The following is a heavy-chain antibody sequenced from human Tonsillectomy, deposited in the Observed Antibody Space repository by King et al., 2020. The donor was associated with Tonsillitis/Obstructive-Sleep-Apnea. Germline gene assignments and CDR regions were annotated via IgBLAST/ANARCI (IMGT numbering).Heavy chain of an antibody. CDR2: ISYDGSNK. D-gene: IGHD1-1*01. CDR3: ARERTGTTDLDAFDI. Sequence: VQLVESGGGVVQPGRSLRLSCAASGFTFSSYAMHWVRQAPGKGREWVAVISYDGSNKYYADSVKGRFTISRDNSKNTLYLQMNSLRAEDTAVYYCARERTGTTDLDAFDIWGQGTMVTVSS. J-gene: IGHJ3*02. V-gene: IGHV3-30*01. CDR1: GFTFSSYA.